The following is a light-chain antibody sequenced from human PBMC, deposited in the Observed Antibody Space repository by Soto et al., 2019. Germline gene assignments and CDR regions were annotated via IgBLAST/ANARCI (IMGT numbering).Light chain of an antibody. V-gene: IGKV1-17*01. CDR1: QDISKD. CDR3: QQYSSYWT. CDR2: SAT. J-gene: IGKJ1*01. Sequence: IQMTQSPTSLSASVGDRVIITCRASQDISKDLGWYQQKPGKAPKFLIYSATSTQSGVPSTFSGSGFGTEFTLTISSLQPDDFATYFCQQYSSYWTFGQGTKVEIK.